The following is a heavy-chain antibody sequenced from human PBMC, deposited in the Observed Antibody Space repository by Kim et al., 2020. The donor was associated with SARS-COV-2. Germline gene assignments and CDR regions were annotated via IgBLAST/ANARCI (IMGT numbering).Heavy chain of an antibody. CDR2: MNPNSGNT. CDR3: ARVGYSGLGYYYYYGMDV. D-gene: IGHD5-12*01. V-gene: IGHV1-8*01. Sequence: ASVKVSCKASGYTFTSYDINWVRQATGQGLEWMGWMNPNSGNTGYAQKFQGRVTMTRNTSISTAYMELSSLRSEDTAVYYCARVGYSGLGYYYYYGMDVWGQGTTVTVSS. J-gene: IGHJ6*02. CDR1: GYTFTSYD.